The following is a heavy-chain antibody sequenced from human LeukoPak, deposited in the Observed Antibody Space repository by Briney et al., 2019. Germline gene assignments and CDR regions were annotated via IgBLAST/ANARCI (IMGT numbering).Heavy chain of an antibody. CDR2: ISSSSSYI. D-gene: IGHD3-22*01. CDR3: ASSAGSSGYHNAFDI. Sequence: GGSLRLSCAASGFTFSSYSMNWVRQAPGKGLEWVSSISSSSSYIYYADSVKGRFTISRDNAKNSLYLQMNSLRAEDTAVYYCASSAGSSGYHNAFDIWGQGTMVTVSS. V-gene: IGHV3-21*01. CDR1: GFTFSSYS. J-gene: IGHJ3*02.